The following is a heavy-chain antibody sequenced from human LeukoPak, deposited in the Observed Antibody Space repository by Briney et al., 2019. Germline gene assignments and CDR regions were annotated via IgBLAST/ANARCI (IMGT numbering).Heavy chain of an antibody. V-gene: IGHV1-18*01. J-gene: IGHJ3*02. CDR1: GYTFSSYG. CDR3: ARDRSSGYPPDAFDI. CDR2: ISGYNGKT. Sequence: ASVKVSCKASGYTFSSYGISWVREAPGQGLEWMGWISGYNGKTNYAQKLQGRVTMTTDTSTTTAYMELRSLRSDDTAMYYCARDRSSGYPPDAFDIWGPGTMVTVSS. D-gene: IGHD3-22*01.